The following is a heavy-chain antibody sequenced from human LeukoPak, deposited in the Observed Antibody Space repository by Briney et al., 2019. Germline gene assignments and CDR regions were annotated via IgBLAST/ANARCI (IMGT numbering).Heavy chain of an antibody. Sequence: GGSLRLSCAASGFTFSSYGMHWVRQAPGKGLEWVAVIWYDGSNKYYADSVKGRFTISRDNSKNTLYLQMNSLRAEDTAVYCCARDHRHDYYFDYWGQGTLVTVSS. CDR3: ARDHRHDYYFDY. CDR1: GFTFSSYG. V-gene: IGHV3-33*01. CDR2: IWYDGSNK. J-gene: IGHJ4*02. D-gene: IGHD1-1*01.